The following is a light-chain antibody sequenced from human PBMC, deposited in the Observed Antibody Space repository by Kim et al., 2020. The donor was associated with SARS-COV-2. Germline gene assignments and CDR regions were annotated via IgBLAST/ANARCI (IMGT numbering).Light chain of an antibody. V-gene: IGKV4-1*01. CDR3: QQYYSTLMYT. CDR1: QSVLYSSNNKSY. CDR2: WAS. J-gene: IGKJ2*01. Sequence: DIVMTQSPDSLAVSLGERATINCKSSQSVLYSSNNKSYLAWYQQKPGQPPKLLIYWASTRASGVPDRFSGSGSGTDFALTISSLQAEDVAVYYCQQYYSTLMYTFGQGTKLEIK.